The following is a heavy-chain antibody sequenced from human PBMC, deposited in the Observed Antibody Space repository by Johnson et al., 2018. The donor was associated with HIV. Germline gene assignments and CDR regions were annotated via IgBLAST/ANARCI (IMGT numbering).Heavy chain of an antibody. V-gene: IGHV3-7*01. Sequence: VHLVESGGDLVQPGGSLRLSCIGSGFTFSHNWMSWVRQAPGKGPEWVANINHDVSAIHYVDSVKGRFTISRDNAKRSLFLQMNSLRVEDTAVYFCGSLGDGHQKGAFEIWGHGTMVTVSS. CDR3: GSLGDGHQKGAFEI. J-gene: IGHJ3*02. CDR1: GFTFSHNW. D-gene: IGHD3-16*01. CDR2: INHDVSAI.